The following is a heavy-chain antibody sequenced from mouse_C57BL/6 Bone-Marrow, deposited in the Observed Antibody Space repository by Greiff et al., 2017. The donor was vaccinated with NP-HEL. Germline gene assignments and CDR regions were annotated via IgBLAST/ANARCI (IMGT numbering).Heavy chain of an antibody. CDR2: IDPSDSYT. CDR3: ARWGYYYGSSP. Sequence: QVQLQQSGAELARPGASVKLSCKASGYTFTSYGISWVKQRTGQGLEWIGEIDPSDSYTNYNQKFKGKSTLTVDKSSSTAYMQLSSLTSEDSAVYYCARWGYYYGSSPWGQGTLVTVSA. J-gene: IGHJ3*01. CDR1: GYTFTSYG. V-gene: IGHV1-69*01. D-gene: IGHD1-1*01.